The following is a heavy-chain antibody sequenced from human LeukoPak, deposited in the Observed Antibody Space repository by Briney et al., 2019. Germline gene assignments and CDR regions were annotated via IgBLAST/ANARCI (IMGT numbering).Heavy chain of an antibody. V-gene: IGHV3-30-3*01. CDR3: AKGEYNYDSSLSDS. Sequence: GGSLRLSCAASGFTFSSYVMHWVCQAPGKGLEWVAVISYDGSNKYYADSVKGRFTISRDNSKNTLYLQMSSLRVEDTAIYYCAKGEYNYDSSLSDSWGQGALAIVSS. CDR1: GFTFSSYV. J-gene: IGHJ4*02. CDR2: ISYDGSNK. D-gene: IGHD3-22*01.